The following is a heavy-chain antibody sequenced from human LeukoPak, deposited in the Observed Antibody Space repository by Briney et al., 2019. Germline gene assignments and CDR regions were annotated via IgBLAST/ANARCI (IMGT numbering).Heavy chain of an antibody. Sequence: GGSLRLSCAGSGLTFINYWMTWVRQVPGKGLEWVANINRDGGGKYYLPSVRGRFTISKDDAKDSLYLQMDSLRPEDTAICYCARVEYSGNGNLYWGQGTLVTVSS. D-gene: IGHD1-26*01. J-gene: IGHJ4*02. V-gene: IGHV3-7*03. CDR1: GLTFINYW. CDR3: ARVEYSGNGNLY. CDR2: INRDGGGK.